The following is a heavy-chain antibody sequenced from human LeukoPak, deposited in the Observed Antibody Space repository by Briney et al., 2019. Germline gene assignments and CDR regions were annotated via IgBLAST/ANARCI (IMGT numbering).Heavy chain of an antibody. CDR3: ARDQRGAAGTGRFDP. J-gene: IGHJ5*02. D-gene: IGHD6-13*01. V-gene: IGHV3-21*01. Sequence: GGSLRLSCAASGFTFSSYSMNWVRQAPGKGLEWVSSISSSSSYIYYADSVKGRFTISRDNAKNSLYLQMNSLRAEDTAVYYCARDQRGAAGTGRFDPWGQGTLVTVSS. CDR1: GFTFSSYS. CDR2: ISSSSSYI.